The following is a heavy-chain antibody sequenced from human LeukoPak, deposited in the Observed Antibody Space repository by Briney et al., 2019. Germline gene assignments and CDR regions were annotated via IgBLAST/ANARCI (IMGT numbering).Heavy chain of an antibody. J-gene: IGHJ3*02. Sequence: SETLSLTCAVYGGYFSGYYWSWIRQPPGKGLEWIGEINHSGSTNYNPSLKSRVTISVDTSKNQFSLKLSSVTAADTAVYYCARGRYYYDSSGSIGAFDIWGQGTMVTVSS. D-gene: IGHD3-22*01. V-gene: IGHV4-34*01. CDR3: ARGRYYYDSSGSIGAFDI. CDR1: GGYFSGYY. CDR2: INHSGST.